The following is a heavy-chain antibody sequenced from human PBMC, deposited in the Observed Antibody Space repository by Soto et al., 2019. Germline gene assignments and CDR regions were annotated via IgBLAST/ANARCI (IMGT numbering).Heavy chain of an antibody. J-gene: IGHJ4*02. CDR1: GYTFTSYD. CDR3: ARESQWLIDC. V-gene: IGHV1-8*01. Sequence: QVQLVQSGAEVKKPGASVKVSCKASGYTFTSYDINWVRQATGQGLEWMGWMNPNSGNTGYGQKLXGXGXMXRNTSISTAYMELSSLRSEDTAVYYCARESQWLIDCWGQGTLVTVSS. D-gene: IGHD6-19*01. CDR2: MNPNSGNT.